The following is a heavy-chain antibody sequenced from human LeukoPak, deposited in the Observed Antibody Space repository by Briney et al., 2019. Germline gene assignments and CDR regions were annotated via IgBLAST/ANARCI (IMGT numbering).Heavy chain of an antibody. CDR3: ARQYYYDSSGYFTALFDY. D-gene: IGHD3-22*01. J-gene: IGHJ4*02. CDR1: GGSIRSSYY. V-gene: IGHV4-39*01. CDR2: IYYSGST. Sequence: PSETLSLTCTVSGGSIRSSYYWGWIRQPPGKGLEWIGSIYYSGSTYYNPSLKSRVTISVDTSKNQFSLKLSSVTAADTAVYYCARQYYYDSSGYFTALFDYWGQGTLVTVSS.